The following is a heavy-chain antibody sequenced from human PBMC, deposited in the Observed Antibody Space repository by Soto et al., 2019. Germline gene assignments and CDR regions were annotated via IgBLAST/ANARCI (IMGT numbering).Heavy chain of an antibody. Sequence: QVQLQQWGAGLLKPSETLSLTCAVYGGSFSGYYWSWIRQPPGKGLEWMGEINHSGSTNYNSSLKSRGTISVASFKNQFSMSLGSVTAAYSAMYCCARGSLRRYYCSGSYYAPYSYLGYWGQGTLVTVSS. CDR3: ARGSLRRYYCSGSYYAPYSYLGY. J-gene: IGHJ4*02. CDR2: INHSGST. V-gene: IGHV4-34*01. D-gene: IGHD3-10*01. CDR1: GGSFSGYY.